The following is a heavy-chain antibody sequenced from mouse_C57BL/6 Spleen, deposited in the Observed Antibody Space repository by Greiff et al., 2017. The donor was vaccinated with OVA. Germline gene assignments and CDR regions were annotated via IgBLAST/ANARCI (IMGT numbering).Heavy chain of an antibody. Sequence: VQLQQSGPELVKPGASVKISCKASGYSFTDYNMNWVKQSNGKSLEWIGVINPNYGTTSYNQKFKGKATLTVDQSSSTAYMQLNSLTSEDSAFYYCARGGDYGSSPWAMDYWGQGTSVTVSS. D-gene: IGHD1-1*01. CDR2: INPNYGTT. CDR3: ARGGDYGSSPWAMDY. J-gene: IGHJ4*01. CDR1: GYSFTDYN. V-gene: IGHV1-39*01.